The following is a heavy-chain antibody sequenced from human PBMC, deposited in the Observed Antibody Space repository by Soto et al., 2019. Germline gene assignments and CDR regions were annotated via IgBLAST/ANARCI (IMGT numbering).Heavy chain of an antibody. D-gene: IGHD6-13*01. CDR2: ISSSSSYI. CDR3: ARDDVAAGARWYYYGMDV. CDR1: GFTFSSYS. Sequence: PGGSLRLSCAASGFTFSSYSMNWVRQAPGKGLEWVSSISSSSSYIYYADSVKGRFTISRDNAKNSLYLQMNSLRAEDTAVYYCARDDVAAGARWYYYGMDVWGQGTTVTVSS. V-gene: IGHV3-21*01. J-gene: IGHJ6*02.